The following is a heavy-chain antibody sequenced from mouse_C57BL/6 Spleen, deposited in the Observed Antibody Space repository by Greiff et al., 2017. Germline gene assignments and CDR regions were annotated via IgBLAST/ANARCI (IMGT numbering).Heavy chain of an antibody. D-gene: IGHD2-3*01. CDR3: ASGYYAPSPFDY. J-gene: IGHJ2*01. Sequence: EVKVVESGGGLVKPGGSLKLSCAASGFTFSDYGMHWVRQAPGKGLEWVAYISSGSSTIYYADTVKGRFTISRDNAKITLFLQMASLRSENTAMYYCASGYYAPSPFDYWGQGTTLTVSS. CDR1: GFTFSDYG. CDR2: ISSGSSTI. V-gene: IGHV5-17*01.